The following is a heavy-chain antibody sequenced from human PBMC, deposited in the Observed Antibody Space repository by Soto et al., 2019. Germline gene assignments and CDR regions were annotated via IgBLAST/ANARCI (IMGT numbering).Heavy chain of an antibody. CDR1: GFTFSTYG. CDR2: IWYDGSNE. J-gene: IGHJ4*02. D-gene: IGHD2-2*01. V-gene: IGHV3-33*01. Sequence: GSLRLSCAASGFTFSTYGMHWVRQAPGKGLEWVAVIWYDGSNEYYADSVKGRLTISRDNSKNTLHLQMNSLRAEDTAVYYCARDYTSTSYGFDSWGQGTLVTVPS. CDR3: ARDYTSTSYGFDS.